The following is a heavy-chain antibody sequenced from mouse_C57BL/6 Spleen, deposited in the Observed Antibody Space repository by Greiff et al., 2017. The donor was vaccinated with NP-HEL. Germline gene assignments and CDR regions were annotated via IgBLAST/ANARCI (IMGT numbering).Heavy chain of an antibody. V-gene: IGHV5-17*01. CDR2: ISSGSSTL. CDR1: GFTFSDYG. CDR3: ARVYYRCADY. Sequence: EVHLVESGGGLVKPGGSLKLSCAASGFTFSDYGMHWVRQAPEQGLEWVAYISSGSSTLYYAEPVKGRFTFSRDNAKNTLFLQMTSLRSENTAMYYCARVYYRCADYWGQGTSVTVSS. J-gene: IGHJ4*01. D-gene: IGHD2-1*01.